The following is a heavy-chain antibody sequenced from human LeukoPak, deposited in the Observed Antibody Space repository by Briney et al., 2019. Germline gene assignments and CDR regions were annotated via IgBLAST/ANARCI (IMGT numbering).Heavy chain of an antibody. J-gene: IGHJ5*02. CDR3: ARQASVRTRFDP. Sequence: GASVKVSCKASGHTFTGYYMHWVRQAPGQGLEWMGWINPNSGGTNYAQKFQGRVTMTRDTSISTAYMELSRLRSDDTAVYYCARQASVRTRFDPWGQGTLVTVSS. CDR2: INPNSGGT. CDR1: GHTFTGYY. D-gene: IGHD1-14*01. V-gene: IGHV1-2*02.